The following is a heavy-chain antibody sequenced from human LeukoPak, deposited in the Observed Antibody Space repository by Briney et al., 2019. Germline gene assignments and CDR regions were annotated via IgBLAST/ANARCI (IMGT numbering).Heavy chain of an antibody. CDR3: ARGGEYCGGDCYATPYYFDY. V-gene: IGHV4-59*01. D-gene: IGHD2-21*02. CDR1: GGSISSYY. J-gene: IGHJ4*02. CDR2: IYYSGST. Sequence: SETLSLTCTVSGGSISSYYWSWIRQPPGKGLEWIGSIYYSGSTNYNPSLKSRVTISVDTSKNQFSLKLSSVTAADTAVYYCARGGEYCGGDCYATPYYFDYWGQGTLVTVSS.